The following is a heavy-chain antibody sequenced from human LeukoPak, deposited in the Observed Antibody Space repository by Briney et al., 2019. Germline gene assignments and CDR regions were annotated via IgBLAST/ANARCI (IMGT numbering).Heavy chain of an antibody. CDR1: GFTFSSYA. CDR2: ISGSGGST. D-gene: IGHD3-16*02. Sequence: GGSLRLSCAASGFTFSSYAMSWVRQAPGKGLEWVSAISGSGGSTYYADSVKGRFTISRDNSKNTLYLQMNSLRVKDTAVYYCASTPFYDYVWGSYRYRGLFDNWGQGTLVSVSS. J-gene: IGHJ4*02. CDR3: ASTPFYDYVWGSYRYRGLFDN. V-gene: IGHV3-23*01.